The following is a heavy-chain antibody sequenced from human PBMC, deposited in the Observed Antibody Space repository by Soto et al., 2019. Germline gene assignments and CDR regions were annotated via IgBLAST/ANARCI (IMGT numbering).Heavy chain of an antibody. CDR2: IYPGDSDT. V-gene: IGHV5-51*01. Sequence: GESLKISCKGSGYSFTSYWIGWVRQMPGKGLEWMGIIYPGDSDTRYSPSFQGQVTISADKSISTAYLQWSSLKASDTAMYYCARLPRYYAFWSGRHYYYYGMDVWGQGTTVTVSS. CDR3: ARLPRYYAFWSGRHYYYYGMDV. CDR1: GYSFTSYW. D-gene: IGHD3-3*01. J-gene: IGHJ6*02.